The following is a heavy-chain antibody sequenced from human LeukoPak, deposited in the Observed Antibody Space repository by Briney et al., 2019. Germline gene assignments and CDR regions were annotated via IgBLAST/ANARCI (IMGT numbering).Heavy chain of an antibody. CDR2: ISYGGST. Sequence: PSETLSLTCTVSGGSISNYYWSWIRQPPGKGLEWIGFISYGGSTNSNPSLKSRASMSIDTSNQFFLNLSSVTAADTAVYYCARTLGKDYGDSWGVTDYWGQGTLVIVPS. J-gene: IGHJ4*02. V-gene: IGHV4-59*01. D-gene: IGHD4-17*01. CDR1: GGSISNYY. CDR3: ARTLGKDYGDSWGVTDY.